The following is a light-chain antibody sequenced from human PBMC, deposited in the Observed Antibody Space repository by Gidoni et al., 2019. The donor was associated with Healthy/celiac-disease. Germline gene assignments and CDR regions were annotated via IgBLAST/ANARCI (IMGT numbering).Light chain of an antibody. Sequence: EIVMTQSPATLSVSPWERATLSCSPRKSVRSNLSWYKQKPGQAPRLRIYGASTRATGIPARFSGSGSGTEFTLTISSLQSEDFAVYYCQQYNNWPPLTFGGGTKVEIK. V-gene: IGKV3-15*01. CDR1: KSVRSN. CDR2: GAS. J-gene: IGKJ4*01. CDR3: QQYNNWPPLT.